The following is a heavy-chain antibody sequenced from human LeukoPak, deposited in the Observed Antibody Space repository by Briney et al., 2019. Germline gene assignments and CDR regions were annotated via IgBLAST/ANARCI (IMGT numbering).Heavy chain of an antibody. CDR3: AVVPAAKLTGYYYYYMDV. Sequence: ASVKVSCKASGYTFTSYGISWVRQAPGQGLEWMGWISAYNGNTNYAQKLQGRVTMTTDTSTSTAYMELRSLRSDDTAVYYCAVVPAAKLTGYYYYYMDVWAKGPRSPSP. V-gene: IGHV1-18*01. J-gene: IGHJ6*03. CDR2: ISAYNGNT. CDR1: GYTFTSYG. D-gene: IGHD2-2*01.